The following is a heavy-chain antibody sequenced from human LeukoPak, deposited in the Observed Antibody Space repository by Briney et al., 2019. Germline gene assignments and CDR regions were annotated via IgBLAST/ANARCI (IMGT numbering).Heavy chain of an antibody. CDR3: ARVDGYNSHYYYYMDV. CDR2: IIPIFGTA. D-gene: IGHD5-24*01. V-gene: IGHV1-69*13. J-gene: IGHJ6*03. Sequence: ASVKVSCKASGGTFSSYAISWVRQAPGQGLEWMGGIIPIFGTANYAQKFQGRVTITADESTSTAYMELSSLRSEDTAVYYCARVDGYNSHYYYYMDVWGKGTTVTVSS. CDR1: GGTFSSYA.